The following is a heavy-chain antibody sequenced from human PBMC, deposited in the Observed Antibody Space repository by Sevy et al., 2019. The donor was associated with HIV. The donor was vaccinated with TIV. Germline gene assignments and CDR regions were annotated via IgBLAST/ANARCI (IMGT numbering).Heavy chain of an antibody. J-gene: IGHJ6*02. CDR1: GYSFTSYW. Sequence: GESLKISCKGSGYSFTSYWIGWVRQMPGKGLEWMGIIYPGDSDTRYSPSFQGQVTISADKSTSTAYLQWSSLKASDTAMYYCARALTYCGGDCYSAGMDVWGQRTTVTVSS. D-gene: IGHD2-21*02. CDR2: IYPGDSDT. V-gene: IGHV5-51*01. CDR3: ARALTYCGGDCYSAGMDV.